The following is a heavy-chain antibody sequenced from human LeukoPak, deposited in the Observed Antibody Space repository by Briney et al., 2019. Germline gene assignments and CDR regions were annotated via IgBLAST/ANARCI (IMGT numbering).Heavy chain of an antibody. CDR2: IYYSKNT. CDR3: VSPRGFSYGYFDY. D-gene: IGHD5-18*01. J-gene: IGHJ4*02. CDR1: GGSISSSSAY. V-gene: IGHV4-39*01. Sequence: SETLSLTCTVSGGSISSSSAYWGWIRQPPGKGLEWIGSIYYSKNTYYNPSLRSRVTISADTSKNQFSLTLGSVSATDTAVYYCVSPRGFSYGYFDYWGQGTLVTVSS.